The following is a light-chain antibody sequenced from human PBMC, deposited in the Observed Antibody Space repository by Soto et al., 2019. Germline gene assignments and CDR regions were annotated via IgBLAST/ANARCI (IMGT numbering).Light chain of an antibody. CDR3: SSYTTSSTYV. Sequence: QSALTQPPSVPGSPGQSVAISCTGTSSDVGSSNGVSWYQQPPGTAPKLMIYDVSNRPSGVPDRFSGSKSGNTASLTISGLQAEDEADYYCSSYTTSSTYVFGTGTKVTVL. V-gene: IGLV2-18*02. CDR2: DVS. J-gene: IGLJ1*01. CDR1: SSDVGSSNG.